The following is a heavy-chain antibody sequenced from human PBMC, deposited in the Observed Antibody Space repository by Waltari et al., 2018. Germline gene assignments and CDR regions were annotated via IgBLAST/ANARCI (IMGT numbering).Heavy chain of an antibody. V-gene: IGHV1-8*03. CDR3: ARGLAVAGNYYFDC. CDR1: GYTFTGYD. CDR2: MNPNSGTT. D-gene: IGHD6-19*01. Sequence: QVQLVQAGAEVKKPGAAVKVSCTASGYTFTGYDINWLRQATGPGLKWMGWMNPNSGTTGYAQKFQGRVTITRNTSISTAYMELSSLRSEDTAVYYCARGLAVAGNYYFDCWGQGTLVTVSS. J-gene: IGHJ4*02.